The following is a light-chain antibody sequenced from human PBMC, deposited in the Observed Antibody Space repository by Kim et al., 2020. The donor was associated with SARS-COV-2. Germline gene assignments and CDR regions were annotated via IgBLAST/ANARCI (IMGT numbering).Light chain of an antibody. CDR2: DVS. V-gene: IGKV3-11*01. CDR3: LQRNTWPLT. Sequence: LSPGERAILSCRASQSIATYLAWYQQKPGQAPRLLIYDVSNRPTDIPARFSGSGSGTDFTLTISSLEPEDFAVYYCLQRNTWPLTFGGGTKVDIK. J-gene: IGKJ4*01. CDR1: QSIATY.